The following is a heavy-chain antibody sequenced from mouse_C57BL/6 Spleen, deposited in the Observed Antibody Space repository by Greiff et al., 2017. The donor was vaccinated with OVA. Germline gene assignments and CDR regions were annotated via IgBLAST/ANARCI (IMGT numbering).Heavy chain of an antibody. D-gene: IGHD3-3*01. CDR3: ARRTATGSYFDY. V-gene: IGHV1-50*01. CDR2: IDPSASYT. J-gene: IGHJ2*01. CDR1: GYTFTSYW. Sequence: QVQLQQPGAELVKPGASVKVSCKASGYTFTSYWMQWVKQRPGQGLEWIGEIDPSASYTNYNQKFKGKATLTVETSSITAYMQLSSLTSEDSAVYYFARRTATGSYFDYWGQGTTLTVSS.